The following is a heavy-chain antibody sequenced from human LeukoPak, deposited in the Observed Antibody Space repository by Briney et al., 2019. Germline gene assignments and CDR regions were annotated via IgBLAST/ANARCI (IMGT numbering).Heavy chain of an antibody. CDR2: ISAYNGNT. D-gene: IGHD3-10*01. Sequence: ASVKVSCKASGYTFTDYGISWVRQAPGQGLEWMGWISAYNGNTNYAQKLQGRVTMTTDTSTSTAYMELRSLRSDDTAVYYCARDRSYYGSGSYYNWGQGTLVTVSS. V-gene: IGHV1-18*01. CDR1: GYTFTDYG. CDR3: ARDRSYYGSGSYYN. J-gene: IGHJ4*02.